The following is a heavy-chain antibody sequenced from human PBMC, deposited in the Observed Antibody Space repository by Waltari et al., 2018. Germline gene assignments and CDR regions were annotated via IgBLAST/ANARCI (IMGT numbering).Heavy chain of an antibody. Sequence: QLQLQESGPGLVKPSETLSLTCNVSGGSITSPSYNWGWIRQPPGKGLEWIGTILYSGDTYYSPSLQSRLSIYVDAPESQVSLRLTSVTAADTAVYYCARLYSSGRTPSYYYGMDVWGQGTTVTVSS. CDR1: GGSITSPSYN. CDR3: ARLYSSGRTPSYYYGMDV. V-gene: IGHV4-39*01. CDR2: ILYSGDT. D-gene: IGHD6-19*01. J-gene: IGHJ6*02.